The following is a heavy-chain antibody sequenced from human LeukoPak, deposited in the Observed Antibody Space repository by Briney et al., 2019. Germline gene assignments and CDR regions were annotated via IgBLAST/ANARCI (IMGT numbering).Heavy chain of an antibody. Sequence: PSQTLSLTCTVSGGSISSGGYYWSWIRQHPGRGLEWIGYIYYSGSTYYNPSLKSRVTLSVDTSKNQFSLKLSSVTAADTAVYYCARSIVQLGAFDIWGQGTMVTVSS. D-gene: IGHD2/OR15-2a*01. CDR2: IYYSGST. V-gene: IGHV4-31*03. CDR1: GGSISSGGYY. J-gene: IGHJ3*02. CDR3: ARSIVQLGAFDI.